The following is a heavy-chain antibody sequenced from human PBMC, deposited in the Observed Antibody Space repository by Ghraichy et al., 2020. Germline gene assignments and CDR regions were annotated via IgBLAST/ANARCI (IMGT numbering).Heavy chain of an antibody. V-gene: IGHV4-59*01. J-gene: IGHJ6*02. CDR2: IYYSGST. Sequence: SETLSLTCTVSGGSISSYYWSWIRQPPGKGLEWIGYIYYSGSTNYNPSLKSRVTISVDTSKNQFSLKLSSVTAADTAVYYCARDIGLAPGGMDVWGQGTTVTVSS. D-gene: IGHD3-16*02. CDR3: ARDIGLAPGGMDV. CDR1: GGSISSYY.